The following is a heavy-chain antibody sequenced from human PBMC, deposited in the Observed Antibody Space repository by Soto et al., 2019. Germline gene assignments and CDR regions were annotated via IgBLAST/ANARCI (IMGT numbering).Heavy chain of an antibody. CDR3: ARHSGVAEDGTD. J-gene: IGHJ1*01. CDR2: IYPGDSDT. D-gene: IGHD6-13*01. V-gene: IGHV5-51*01. CDR1: GYSFTTNW. Sequence: LGESLKISCKGSGYSFTTNWIGWVRQMPGKGLEWMGVIYPGDSDTRYSPSFQGQVAISADKSINTAYLQWSSLEASDTAMYYCARHSGVAEDGTDWGQGTLVTVSS.